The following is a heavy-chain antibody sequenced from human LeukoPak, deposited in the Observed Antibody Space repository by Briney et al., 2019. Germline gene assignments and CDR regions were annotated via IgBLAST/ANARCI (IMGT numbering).Heavy chain of an antibody. CDR2: ISRNGGST. CDR1: GFTFSSYA. D-gene: IGHD7-27*01. Sequence: GGSLRLSCAASGFTFSSYAMHWVRQAPGRGLEYVSVISRNGGSTYYANSVKGRFTISRDNSKNTLYLQMGSLRAEDMAVYYCAKESNWGSPPDYWGQRTLVTVSS. CDR3: AKESNWGSPPDY. J-gene: IGHJ4*02. V-gene: IGHV3-64*01.